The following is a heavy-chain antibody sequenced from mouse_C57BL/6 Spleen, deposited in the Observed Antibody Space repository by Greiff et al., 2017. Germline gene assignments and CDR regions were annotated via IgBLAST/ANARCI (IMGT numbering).Heavy chain of an antibody. V-gene: IGHV1-69*01. CDR2: IDPSDSYT. J-gene: IGHJ3*01. Sequence: VQLQQPGAELVMPGASVKLSCKASGYTFTSYWMHWVKQRPGQGLEWIGEIDPSDSYTNYNQKFKGKSTLTVDKSSSTAYMQLSSLTSEDSAVYYCARAPHYYGSSPAWFAYWGQGTLVTVSA. CDR3: ARAPHYYGSSPAWFAY. CDR1: GYTFTSYW. D-gene: IGHD1-1*01.